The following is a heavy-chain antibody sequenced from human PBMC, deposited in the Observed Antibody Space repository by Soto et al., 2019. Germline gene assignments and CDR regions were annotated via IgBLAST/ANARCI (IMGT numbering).Heavy chain of an antibody. Sequence: PSETLSLTCTVSGGSISSHYWSWIRQPPGKGLEWIGYLYYSGSTNYNPSLKSRVTISVDTSKNQFSLKLSSVTAADTAVYYCARVMTGTNTFDCWGQGTLVTVSS. V-gene: IGHV4-59*11. J-gene: IGHJ4*02. CDR1: GGSISSHY. CDR3: ARVMTGTNTFDC. CDR2: LYYSGST. D-gene: IGHD1-7*01.